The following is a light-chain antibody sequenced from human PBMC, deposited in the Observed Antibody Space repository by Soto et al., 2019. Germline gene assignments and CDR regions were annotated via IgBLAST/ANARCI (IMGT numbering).Light chain of an antibody. Sequence: EIVLTQSPATLSLSPGERATLSCRASQSVSSYLAWYQQKPGQAPRLLIYDASNRATGIPARFSGSGSGTNLTLTISSLKPEDFAVYYYKQRSNGRALTFGGGTKGKI. V-gene: IGKV3-11*01. J-gene: IGKJ4*01. CDR3: KQRSNGRALT. CDR2: DAS. CDR1: QSVSSY.